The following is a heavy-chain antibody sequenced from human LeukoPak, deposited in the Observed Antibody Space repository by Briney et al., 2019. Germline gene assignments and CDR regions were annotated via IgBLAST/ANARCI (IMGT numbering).Heavy chain of an antibody. CDR3: ARLASGSYGPLTPFDY. CDR2: IDYSGST. D-gene: IGHD1-26*01. J-gene: IGHJ4*02. CDR1: GGSISSLY. V-gene: IGHV4-59*08. Sequence: SETLSLTCTVSGGSISSLYWSWIRQPPGKGLEWIGYIDYSGSTNYNPSLKSRVTISVDTSKNQFSLRLSSVTAADTAVYYSARLASGSYGPLTPFDYWGQGTLVTVSS.